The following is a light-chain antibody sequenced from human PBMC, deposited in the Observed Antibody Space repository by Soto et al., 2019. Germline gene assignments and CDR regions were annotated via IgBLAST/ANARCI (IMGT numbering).Light chain of an antibody. Sequence: EIVLTQSPGTLSLSPGERATLSCRASQSVSSTYFAWYQQKPGQAPRLLIYGASSRATGIPDRFSGSGSGTDFTLTINSLQSEDFAVYYCQQYNNWPHTFGQGTKVDIK. CDR1: QSVSSTY. J-gene: IGKJ2*01. CDR2: GAS. V-gene: IGKV3-20*01. CDR3: QQYNNWPHT.